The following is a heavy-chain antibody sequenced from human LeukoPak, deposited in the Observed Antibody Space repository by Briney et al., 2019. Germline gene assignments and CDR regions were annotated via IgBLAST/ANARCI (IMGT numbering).Heavy chain of an antibody. CDR1: GYTFTSYS. D-gene: IGHD2-15*01. J-gene: IGHJ4*02. CDR2: ISAYNGNT. V-gene: IGHV1-18*01. CDR3: ARASYCSGGSCDSDY. Sequence: GGSVKVSCKASGYTFTSYSISWVRQAPGQGLEWMGWISAYNGNTIYAQKVKGRVTMTTDTSTSTAYMELRSLKSDDTAVYYCARASYCSGGSCDSDYWGQGTLVTVPS.